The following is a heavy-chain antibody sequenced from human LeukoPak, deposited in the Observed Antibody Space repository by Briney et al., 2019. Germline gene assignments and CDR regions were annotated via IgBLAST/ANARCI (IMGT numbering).Heavy chain of an antibody. CDR3: ARHNYYDSSGFDY. CDR1: GGSFSGYY. CDR2: INHSGST. V-gene: IGHV4-34*01. J-gene: IGHJ4*02. Sequence: SETLSLTCAVYGGSFSGYYRSWIRQPPGKGLEWIGEINHSGSTNYNPSLKSRVTISVDTSKNQFSLKLSSVTAADTAVYYCARHNYYDSSGFDYWGQGTLVTVSS. D-gene: IGHD3-22*01.